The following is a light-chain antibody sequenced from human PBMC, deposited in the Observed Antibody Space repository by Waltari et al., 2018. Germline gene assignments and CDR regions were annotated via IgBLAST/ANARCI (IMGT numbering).Light chain of an antibody. J-gene: IGKJ3*01. CDR1: QSVTSSY. CDR2: GAS. CDR3: QQYSSSPFT. Sequence: EIVLTQSPGTLSLSPGERATLSCRASQSVTSSYLAWYQQKPGQAPRLLIYGASNRVTGIPDRFSGGGSGTDFTLTIGSLEPEDFAVYYCQQYSSSPFTFGPGTKVDIK. V-gene: IGKV3-20*01.